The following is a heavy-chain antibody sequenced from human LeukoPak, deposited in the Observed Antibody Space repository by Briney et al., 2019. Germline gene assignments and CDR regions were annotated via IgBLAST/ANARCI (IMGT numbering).Heavy chain of an antibody. CDR2: IYYSGST. J-gene: IGHJ3*02. D-gene: IGHD1-20*01. CDR3: ARARITGTIDAFDI. V-gene: IGHV4-59*12. Sequence: SETLSLTCTVSGGSIRNYYWSWIRQPPGKGLEWVGYIYYSGSTNYNPSLKSRVTISVDTSNNQFSLKLSSVTAADMAVYYCARARITGTIDAFDIWGQGTMVTVSS. CDR1: GGSIRNYY.